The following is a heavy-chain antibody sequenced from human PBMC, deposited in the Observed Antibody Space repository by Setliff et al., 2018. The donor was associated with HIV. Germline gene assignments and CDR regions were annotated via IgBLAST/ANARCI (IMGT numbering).Heavy chain of an antibody. D-gene: IGHD3-22*01. CDR1: GYMFIAYG. CDR3: ARASTRIGYDSSGYPFDY. Sequence: ASVKVSCKTSGYMFIAYGMSWVRRAPGQGLEWMGWIGPYNDRTEYAQKFQGRVSLTIDTSASTAYMELGSLRSDDTAVYYCARASTRIGYDSSGYPFDYWGQGTLVTVSS. J-gene: IGHJ4*02. CDR2: IGPYNDRT. V-gene: IGHV1-18*01.